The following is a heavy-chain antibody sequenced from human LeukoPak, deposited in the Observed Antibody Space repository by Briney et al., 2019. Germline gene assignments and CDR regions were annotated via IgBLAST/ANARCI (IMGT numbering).Heavy chain of an antibody. CDR2: IYYSGST. J-gene: IGHJ3*02. V-gene: IGHV4-31*02. Sequence: PSETLSLTCTVSGGSISSGGYYWSWIRQHPGKGLEWIVYIYYSGSTYYNPSLKSRVTISVDTSKNQFSLKLSSVTAADTAVYYCARSYYYDSSDYYDPGAFDIWGQGTMVTVSS. D-gene: IGHD3-22*01. CDR3: ARSYYYDSSDYYDPGAFDI. CDR1: GGSISSGGYY.